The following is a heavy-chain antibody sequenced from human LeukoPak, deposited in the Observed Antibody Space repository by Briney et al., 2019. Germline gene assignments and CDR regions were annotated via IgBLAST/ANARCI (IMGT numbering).Heavy chain of an antibody. D-gene: IGHD6-13*01. V-gene: IGHV3-66*01. CDR2: IYSGGST. CDR1: GFTVSSNY. Sequence: GGSLRLSCAASGFTVSSNYMSWVRQAPGKGLEWVSVIYSGGSTYYADSVKGRFTISRDNSKNTLCLEMNSMRGEDTGVYYCARDPVSNMDVCGKGTTFTIS. CDR3: ARDPVSNMDV. J-gene: IGHJ6*03.